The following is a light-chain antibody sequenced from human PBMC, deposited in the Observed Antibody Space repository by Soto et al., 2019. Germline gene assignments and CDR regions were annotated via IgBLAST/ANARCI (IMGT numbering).Light chain of an antibody. CDR2: GAS. J-gene: IGKJ1*01. Sequence: SVFTQSPCTLSLSPRERATLSCRVSQSVSSSYLAWYQHKPGQAPRLLIYGASSRATGIPDRFSGSGSGTDFTLTISRLEPEDFAVYYCQQYGSSPRTFGQGSKVDIK. CDR1: QSVSSSY. CDR3: QQYGSSPRT. V-gene: IGKV3-20*01.